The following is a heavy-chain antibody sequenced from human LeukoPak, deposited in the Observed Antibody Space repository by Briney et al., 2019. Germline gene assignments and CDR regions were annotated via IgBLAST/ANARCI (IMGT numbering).Heavy chain of an antibody. CDR3: TRDDRDRDYGDYRLDY. V-gene: IGHV3-49*04. J-gene: IGHJ4*02. Sequence: GGSLGLSCTASGFTFGDYAMSWVRQAPGKGLEWVGFIRSKAYGGTTEYAASVKGRFTISRDDSKSIAYLQMNSLKTEDTAVYYCTRDDRDRDYGDYRLDYWGQGTLVTVSS. CDR2: IRSKAYGGTT. CDR1: GFTFGDYA. D-gene: IGHD4-17*01.